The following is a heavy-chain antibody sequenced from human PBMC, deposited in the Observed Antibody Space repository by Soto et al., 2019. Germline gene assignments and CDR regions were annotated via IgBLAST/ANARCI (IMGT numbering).Heavy chain of an antibody. CDR1: GYTFTSYG. V-gene: IGHV1-18*01. CDR2: ISAYNGNT. D-gene: IGHD2-2*01. Sequence: GASVKVSCKASGYTFTSYGISWVRQAPGQGLEWMGWISAYNGNTNYAQKLQGRVTMTTDTSTSTAYMELRSLRSDDTAVYYCARVGYCSSTSCPKSKGNWFDPWGQGTLVTVSS. CDR3: ARVGYCSSTSCPKSKGNWFDP. J-gene: IGHJ5*02.